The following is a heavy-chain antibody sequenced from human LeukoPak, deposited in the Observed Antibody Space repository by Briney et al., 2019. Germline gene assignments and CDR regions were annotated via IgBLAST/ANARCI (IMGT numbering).Heavy chain of an antibody. CDR3: ARELKGYYFDY. J-gene: IGHJ4*02. V-gene: IGHV4-61*02. Sequence: SQTLSLTCTVPGGSISSGSYYWSWIRQPAGKGLEWIGRIYTSGSTNYNPSLKSRVTISVDTSKNQFSLKLSSVTAADTAVYYCARELKGYYFDYWGQGTLVTVSS. CDR1: GGSISSGSYY. CDR2: IYTSGST.